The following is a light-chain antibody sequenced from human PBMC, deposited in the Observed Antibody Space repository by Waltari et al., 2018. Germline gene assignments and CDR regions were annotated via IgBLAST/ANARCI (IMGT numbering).Light chain of an antibody. CDR2: GAS. CDR3: QQYNNWPPL. CDR1: QSVSSN. V-gene: IGKV3-15*01. J-gene: IGKJ1*01. Sequence: MTQSPATLSVSPGEGATLSCRVSQSVSSNLAWYQQKPGQAPRLLIYGASTRATGLPVRFSGSGSGTEFTLTISSLQSEDFAVYYCQQYNNWPPLFGQETKVEIK.